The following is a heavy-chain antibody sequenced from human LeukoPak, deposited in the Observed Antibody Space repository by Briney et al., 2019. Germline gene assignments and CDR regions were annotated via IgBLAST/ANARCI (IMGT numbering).Heavy chain of an antibody. D-gene: IGHD4-23*01. CDR3: ARGRLRWRYFDY. CDR1: GGSFSGYY. Sequence: SETLSLTCAVYGGSFSGYYWSWIRQPPGKGLEWIGEINHSGSTNYNPSLKSRVTISVDTSKNQFSLKLSSVTAADTAVYYCARGRLRWRYFDYWGQGTPVTVSS. J-gene: IGHJ4*02. CDR2: INHSGST. V-gene: IGHV4-34*01.